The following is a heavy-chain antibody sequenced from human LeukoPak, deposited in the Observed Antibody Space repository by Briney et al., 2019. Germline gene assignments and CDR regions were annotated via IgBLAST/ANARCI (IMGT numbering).Heavy chain of an antibody. Sequence: SVKVSCKASGGTFSSYAISWVRQAPGQGLEWMGGIIPIFGTANYAQKFQGRVTITTDESTSTAYIELSILRSEDTAVYYCAVGTAQLVIDYWGQGTLVTVSS. CDR2: IIPIFGTA. D-gene: IGHD6-13*01. CDR3: AVGTAQLVIDY. CDR1: GGTFSSYA. J-gene: IGHJ4*02. V-gene: IGHV1-69*05.